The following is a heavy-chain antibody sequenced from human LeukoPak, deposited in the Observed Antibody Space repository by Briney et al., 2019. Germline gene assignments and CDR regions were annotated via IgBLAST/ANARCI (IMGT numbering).Heavy chain of an antibody. D-gene: IGHD6-19*01. J-gene: IGHJ6*03. CDR2: ISSSASTI. CDR1: GFTFSDYY. CDR3: ARIGVATIDYYHYYYMDV. Sequence: GGSLRLFCAASGFTFSDYYMSWIRQAPGKGLEWVSYISSSASTIYYADSVEGRFTISRDNAKNSLCLQLNSLRAEDTAVYYCARIGVATIDYYHYYYMDVWGKGTTVTVSS. V-gene: IGHV3-11*01.